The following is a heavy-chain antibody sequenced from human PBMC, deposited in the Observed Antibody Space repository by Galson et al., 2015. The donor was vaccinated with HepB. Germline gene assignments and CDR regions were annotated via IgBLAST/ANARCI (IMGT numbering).Heavy chain of an antibody. D-gene: IGHD3-10*01. V-gene: IGHV3-30*04. J-gene: IGHJ4*02. CDR2: ISYDGSNK. CDR3: ARSGLSMVQGVSGPDYYFDY. Sequence: SLRLSCAASGFTFSSYAMHWVRQAPGKGLEWVAVISYDGSNKYYADSVKGRFTISRDNSKNTLYLQMNSLRAEDTAVYYCARSGLSMVQGVSGPDYYFDYWGQGTLVTVSS. CDR1: GFTFSSYA.